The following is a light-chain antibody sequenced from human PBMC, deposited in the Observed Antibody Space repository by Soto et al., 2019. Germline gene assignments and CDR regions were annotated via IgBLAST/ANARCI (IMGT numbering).Light chain of an antibody. J-gene: IGKJ5*01. CDR3: HKSRGWPRGS. V-gene: IGKV3-11*01. Sequence: EIVLTQSPATLSLSAGESATLSCRANESVSNFLVWYQQKPGQAPRLLIYDASTRVPGISARFSGSGSGTDFTLTITRLEPEDFAVYYCHKSRGWPRGSFGQGTRLEIK. CDR1: ESVSNF. CDR2: DAS.